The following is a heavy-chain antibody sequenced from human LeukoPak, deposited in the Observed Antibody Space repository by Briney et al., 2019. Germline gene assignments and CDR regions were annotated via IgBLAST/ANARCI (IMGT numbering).Heavy chain of an antibody. CDR3: ARDISGGEDY. V-gene: IGHV1-18*01. J-gene: IGHJ4*02. Sequence: GASVKVSCKASGYTFTRYSITWFRQAPGQGLEWMGWIGGYNGDTKYPQEFQGRVTVTTDTSSSTAYMELRSLRSDDTAVYYCARDISGGEDYWGQGTLVTVSS. CDR1: GYTFTRYS. D-gene: IGHD3-16*01. CDR2: IGGYNGDT.